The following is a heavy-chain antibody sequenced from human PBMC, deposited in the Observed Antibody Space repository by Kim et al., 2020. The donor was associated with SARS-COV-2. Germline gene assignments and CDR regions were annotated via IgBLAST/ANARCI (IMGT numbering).Heavy chain of an antibody. V-gene: IGHV4-4*07. Sequence: SETLSLTCTVSGGSISSYYWSWIRQPAGKGLEWIGRIYTSGSTNYNPSLKSRVTMSVDTSKNQFSLKLSSVTAADTAVYYCASSTDIVVVPAANGPTYYYYYYMDVWGKGTTVTVSS. CDR1: GGSISSYY. J-gene: IGHJ6*03. CDR2: IYTSGST. CDR3: ASSTDIVVVPAANGPTYYYYYYMDV. D-gene: IGHD2-2*01.